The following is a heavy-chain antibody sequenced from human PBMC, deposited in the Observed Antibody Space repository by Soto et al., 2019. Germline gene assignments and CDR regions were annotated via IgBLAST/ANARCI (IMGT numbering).Heavy chain of an antibody. D-gene: IGHD3-22*01. Sequence: ASVKVSCKASGCTFTSYGISWVRQAPGQGLEWMGWISAYNGNTNYAQKLQGRVTMTTDTSTSTAYMELRSLRSDDTAVYYCARVGEYYYDSSGYYYGYWGQGTLVTVSS. CDR1: GCTFTSYG. J-gene: IGHJ4*02. CDR2: ISAYNGNT. CDR3: ARVGEYYYDSSGYYYGY. V-gene: IGHV1-18*01.